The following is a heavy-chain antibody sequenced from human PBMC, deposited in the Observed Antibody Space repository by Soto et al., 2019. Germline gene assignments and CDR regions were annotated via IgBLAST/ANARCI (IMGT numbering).Heavy chain of an antibody. Sequence: GGSLRLSCAASGFTCSTYWMSWVRQATGKGLEWVANIKPDGSEKWYVDSVKGRFTISRDNAKNLLYLQMNSLRAEDTAVYYCARGDYYDTSGPFSDAFDIWGQGTMVTVSS. CDR1: GFTCSTYW. CDR2: IKPDGSEK. V-gene: IGHV3-7*04. CDR3: ARGDYYDTSGPFSDAFDI. D-gene: IGHD3-22*01. J-gene: IGHJ3*02.